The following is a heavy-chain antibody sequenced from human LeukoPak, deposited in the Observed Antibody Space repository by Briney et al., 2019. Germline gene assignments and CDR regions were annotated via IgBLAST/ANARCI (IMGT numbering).Heavy chain of an antibody. J-gene: IGHJ4*02. CDR2: ISGSGGST. CDR3: ARGLVSSSGFFGY. V-gene: IGHV3-23*01. CDR1: GFTFSSYA. D-gene: IGHD6-19*01. Sequence: GGSLRLSCAASGFTFSSYAMSWVRQAPGKGLEWVSAISGSGGSTYYADSVKGRFTISRDNAKNSLYLQMNSLRAEDTAVYYCARGLVSSSGFFGYWGQGTLVTVSS.